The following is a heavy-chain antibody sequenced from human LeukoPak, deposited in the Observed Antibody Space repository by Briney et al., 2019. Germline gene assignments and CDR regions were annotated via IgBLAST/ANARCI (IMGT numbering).Heavy chain of an antibody. CDR1: GYSISSGYY. CDR2: IYHSGST. CDR3: ARGSSSSWYSAYYFDY. D-gene: IGHD6-13*01. J-gene: IGHJ4*02. V-gene: IGHV4-38-2*01. Sequence: SETLSLTCAVSGYSISSGYYWGWIRQPPGKGLEWIGSIYHSGSTYYNPSLKSRVTISVDTSKNQFSLKLSSVTAADTAVYYCARGSSSSWYSAYYFDYWGQGTLVTVSS.